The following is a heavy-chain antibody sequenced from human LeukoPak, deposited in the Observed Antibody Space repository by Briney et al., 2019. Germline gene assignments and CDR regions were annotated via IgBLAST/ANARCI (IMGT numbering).Heavy chain of an antibody. J-gene: IGHJ6*02. CDR1: GYTLTELS. Sequence: ASVKVPCKVSGYTLTELSMHWVRQAPGKGLEWMGGFDPEDGETIYAQKFQGRVTMTEDTSTDTAYMELSSLRSEDTAVYYCATVSDSSGYYSDYYYGMDVWGQGTTVTVSS. CDR2: FDPEDGET. V-gene: IGHV1-24*01. CDR3: ATVSDSSGYYSDYYYGMDV. D-gene: IGHD3-22*01.